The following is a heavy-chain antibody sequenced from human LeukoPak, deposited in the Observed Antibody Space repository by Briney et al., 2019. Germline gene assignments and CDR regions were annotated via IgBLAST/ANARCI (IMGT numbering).Heavy chain of an antibody. Sequence: SETLSLTCTVSGGSISSSGYYWSWIRQHPGKGLEWIGYIYYSGSTYYNPSLKSRVTISVDTSKNQFSLNLRSVTAADTAVYYCARESDYARYFQHWGQGTLVTVSS. V-gene: IGHV4-31*03. CDR3: ARESDYARYFQH. CDR2: IYYSGST. J-gene: IGHJ1*01. D-gene: IGHD4-17*01. CDR1: GGSISSSGYY.